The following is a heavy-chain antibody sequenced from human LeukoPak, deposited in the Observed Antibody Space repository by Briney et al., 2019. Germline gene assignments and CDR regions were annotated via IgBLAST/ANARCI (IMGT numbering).Heavy chain of an antibody. D-gene: IGHD3-16*02. V-gene: IGHV3-23*01. J-gene: IGHJ3*02. CDR1: GFTFSSYA. CDR3: AKAIHYDYVWGSYRNDAFDI. Sequence: GGSLRLSCAASGFTFSSYAMSWVRQAPGKGLEWVSAISGSGCSTYYADSVKGRFTISRDNSKNTLYLQMNSLRAEDTAVYYCAKAIHYDYVWGSYRNDAFDIWGQGTMVTVSS. CDR2: ISGSGCST.